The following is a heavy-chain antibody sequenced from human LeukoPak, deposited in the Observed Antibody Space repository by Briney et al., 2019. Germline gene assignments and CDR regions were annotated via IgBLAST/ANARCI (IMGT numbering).Heavy chain of an antibody. V-gene: IGHV3-13*05. CDR3: ARGALGAVADPYYYYYGMDV. CDR1: GFTFSSYD. CDR2: IVTAGDP. D-gene: IGHD6-19*01. Sequence: PGGPLRLSCAASGFTFSSYDLHWVPQTPGKGLEWVSDIVTAGDPYYPSSVKGRFTISRENAMHFLYLQMNSLRAGDTAVYYCARGALGAVADPYYYYYGMDVWGKGTTVTVSS. J-gene: IGHJ6*04.